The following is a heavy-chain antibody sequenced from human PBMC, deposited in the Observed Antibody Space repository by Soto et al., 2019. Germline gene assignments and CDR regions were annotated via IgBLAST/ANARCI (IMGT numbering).Heavy chain of an antibody. Sequence: EVQLVESGGGLVKPGGSLRLSCAASGFTFSSYSMNWVRQAPGKGLEWVSSISSSSSYIYYADSVKGRFTISRDNAKNSLYLQMNSLRAEDTAVYYCARVPYDSDAFDIWGQGTMVTVSS. V-gene: IGHV3-21*01. D-gene: IGHD3-22*01. CDR3: ARVPYDSDAFDI. CDR2: ISSSSSYI. CDR1: GFTFSSYS. J-gene: IGHJ3*02.